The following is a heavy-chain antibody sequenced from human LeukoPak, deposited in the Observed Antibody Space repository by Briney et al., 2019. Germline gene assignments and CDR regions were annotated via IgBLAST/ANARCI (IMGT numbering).Heavy chain of an antibody. CDR3: ARSGYYYDSSGSSS. D-gene: IGHD3-22*01. CDR2: ISGVGGT. J-gene: IGHJ5*02. V-gene: IGHV3-66*01. Sequence: PGGSLRLSCAASGFTVSSNYMSWVRQAPGKGLEWVSSISGVGGTSYADSVKGRFTISRDNSRSTLYLQMDSLRPEDTAVYYCARSGYYYDSSGSSSWGQGTLVTVSS. CDR1: GFTVSSNY.